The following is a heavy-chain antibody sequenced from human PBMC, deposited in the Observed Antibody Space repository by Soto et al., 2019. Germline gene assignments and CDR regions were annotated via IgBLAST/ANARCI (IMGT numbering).Heavy chain of an antibody. D-gene: IGHD1-7*01. J-gene: IGHJ4*02. CDR2: INPSGGST. Sequence: ASVKVSCKASGYTFTSYYMHWVRQAPGQGLEWMGIINPSGGSTSYAQKFQGRVTMTRDTSTSTVYMELSSLRSEDTAVYYCARLYNWNYEDGDEADYWGQGTLVTVSS. CDR1: GYTFTSYY. V-gene: IGHV1-46*03. CDR3: ARLYNWNYEDGDEADY.